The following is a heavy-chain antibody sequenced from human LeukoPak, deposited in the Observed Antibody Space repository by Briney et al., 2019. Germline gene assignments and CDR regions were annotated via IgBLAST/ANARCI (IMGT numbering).Heavy chain of an antibody. D-gene: IGHD5-12*01. J-gene: IGHJ4*02. Sequence: ASVNVSCKASGYTFTSYYMHWVRQAPGQGLEWMGIINPSGGSTSYAQKFQGRVTMTRDTFTSTVYMELSSLRSEDTAVYYCARDGSGWLQDDWGQGTLVTVSS. V-gene: IGHV1-46*01. CDR1: GYTFTSYY. CDR2: INPSGGST. CDR3: ARDGSGWLQDD.